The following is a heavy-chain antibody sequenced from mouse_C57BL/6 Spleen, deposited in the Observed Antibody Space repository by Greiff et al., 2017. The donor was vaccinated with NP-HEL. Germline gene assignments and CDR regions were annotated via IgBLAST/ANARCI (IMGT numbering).Heavy chain of an antibody. CDR1: GFTFSDYG. J-gene: IGHJ2*01. CDR3: ARSDYDVEYFDC. CDR2: ISSGSSTI. D-gene: IGHD2-4*01. V-gene: IGHV5-17*01. Sequence: EVQLVESGGGLVKPGGSLKLSCAASGFTFSDYGMHWVRQAPEKGLEWVAYISSGSSTIYYADTVKGRFTISRDHAKNTLFLQMTSLRSEDTAMYYGARSDYDVEYFDCWGQGTTLTVSS.